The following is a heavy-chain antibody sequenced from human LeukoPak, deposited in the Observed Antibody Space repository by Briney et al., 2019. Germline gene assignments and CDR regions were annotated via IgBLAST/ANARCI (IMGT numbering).Heavy chain of an antibody. CDR1: GYTFTGYY. CDR2: INPNSGGT. D-gene: IGHD2-2*02. CDR3: ARERTRGYCSSTSCYMSYGY. Sequence: EASVKVSCKASGYTFTGYYMHWVRQAPGQGLEGMGWINPNSGGTNYAQKFQGRVTMTRDTSISTAYIELSRLRSDDTAVYYCARERTRGYCSSTSCYMSYGYWGQGTLVTVSS. V-gene: IGHV1-2*02. J-gene: IGHJ4*02.